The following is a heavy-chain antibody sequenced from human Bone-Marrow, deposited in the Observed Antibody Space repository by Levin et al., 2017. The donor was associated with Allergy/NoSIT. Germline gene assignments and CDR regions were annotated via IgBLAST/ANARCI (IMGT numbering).Heavy chain of an antibody. CDR1: GFTFSDYW. Sequence: GGSLRLSCVASGFTFSDYWMHWVRQAPGKGLVWLSRISADGGDTYYADSVKGRFTISRDNAKNTLFLQMNSLRAEDTAVYYCTGVGGYTGGWLYYLDSWGQGDLVTVSS. CDR2: ISADGGDT. CDR3: TGVGGYTGGWLYYLDS. V-gene: IGHV3-74*01. J-gene: IGHJ4*02. D-gene: IGHD6-19*01.